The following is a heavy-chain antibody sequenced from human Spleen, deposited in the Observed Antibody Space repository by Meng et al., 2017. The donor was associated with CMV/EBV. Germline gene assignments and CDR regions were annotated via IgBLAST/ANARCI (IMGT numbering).Heavy chain of an antibody. CDR1: GFIFSSYE. D-gene: IGHD5-12*01. CDR3: AGYDFPDFDY. Sequence: GESLKISCAASGFIFSSYEMNWVRQAPGKGLEWVSYISSSGSTIHYADSVKGRFTISRDNAKNSLYLQMNSLRAEDTAVYYCAGYDFPDFDYWGQGTLVTVSS. V-gene: IGHV3-48*03. CDR2: ISSSGSTI. J-gene: IGHJ4*02.